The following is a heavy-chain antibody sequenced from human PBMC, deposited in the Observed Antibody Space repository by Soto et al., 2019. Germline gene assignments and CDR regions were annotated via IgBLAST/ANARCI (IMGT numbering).Heavy chain of an antibody. CDR1: GGTFSTYT. CDR3: ARAQDSSGYWNSCFDP. V-gene: IGHV1-69*01. J-gene: IGHJ5*02. D-gene: IGHD3-22*01. Sequence: QVQLVQSGADVKKPGSSVKVSCTSSGGTFSTYTLAWVRQAPGKGLEWVGGIIPIFGTANYPQKFKGRVTITADESTSTAYMELSSLRSEDTAVYYCARAQDSSGYWNSCFDPWGQGTLVTVSS. CDR2: IIPIFGTA.